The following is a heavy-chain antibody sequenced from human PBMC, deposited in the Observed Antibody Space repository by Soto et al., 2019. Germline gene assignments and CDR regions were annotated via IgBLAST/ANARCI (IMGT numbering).Heavy chain of an antibody. V-gene: IGHV3-23*01. CDR2: LSGSGGTT. CDR3: ARSFSGPYCTNGVCYPTYYYGMDV. D-gene: IGHD2-8*01. CDR1: GFTFSSYA. J-gene: IGHJ6*02. Sequence: GGSLRLSCAASGFTFSSYAMSWVRQTPGKGLEWVSTLSGSGGTTYYADSVKGQFTISRDNSKSTLYLQMNSLRAEDTAVYYCARSFSGPYCTNGVCYPTYYYGMDVWGQGTTVTVSS.